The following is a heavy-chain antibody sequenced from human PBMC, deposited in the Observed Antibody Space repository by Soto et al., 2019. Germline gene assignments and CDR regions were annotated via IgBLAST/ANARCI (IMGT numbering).Heavy chain of an antibody. J-gene: IGHJ5*01. CDR3: TRAYGAETFDF. V-gene: IGHV1-8*02. D-gene: IGHD3-10*01. CDR2: MNPNSSNT. CDR1: GYTFNNYD. Sequence: ASVKVSCKASGYTFNNYDIHWVRQAPGHGLEWMGWMNPNSSNTGYAQNFRGRVTMTQNTAIGTAYMELSSLRSDDTATYYCTRAYGAETFDFWGQGTLVT.